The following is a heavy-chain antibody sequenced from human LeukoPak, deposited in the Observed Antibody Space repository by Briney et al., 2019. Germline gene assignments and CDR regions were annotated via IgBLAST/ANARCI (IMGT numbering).Heavy chain of an antibody. Sequence: PSETLSLTCAVYGGSFSGYYWSWVRQPPGKGLEWIGEINHSGSIKRNPSLKSRVTISVDTSKNQFSLKLSSVTAADTAVYYCARQRVITIVYFDYWGQGTLVTVSS. CDR2: INHSGSI. D-gene: IGHD3-22*01. CDR3: ARQRVITIVYFDY. J-gene: IGHJ4*02. CDR1: GGSFSGYY. V-gene: IGHV4-34*01.